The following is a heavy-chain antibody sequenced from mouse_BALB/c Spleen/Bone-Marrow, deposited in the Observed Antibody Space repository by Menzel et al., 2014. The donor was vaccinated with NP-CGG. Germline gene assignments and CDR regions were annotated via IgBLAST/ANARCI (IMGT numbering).Heavy chain of an antibody. CDR2: INPSNGRT. CDR1: GYTFTSYW. J-gene: IGHJ4*01. Sequence: QVQLQQSGAELVKPGASVKLSCKASGYTFTSYWMHWVKQRPGQGLEWIGAINPSNGRTNYNEKFKSRATLTVDKSSSTAYMQLSSLTSEDSAVYYCARGGGSYYAMDYWGQGTSVTGSS. V-gene: IGHV1S81*02. CDR3: ARGGGSYYAMDY. D-gene: IGHD1-1*02.